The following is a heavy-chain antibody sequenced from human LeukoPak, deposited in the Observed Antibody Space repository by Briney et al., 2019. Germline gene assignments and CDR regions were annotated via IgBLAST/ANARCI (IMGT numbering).Heavy chain of an antibody. J-gene: IGHJ4*02. CDR1: GFTFGSNG. V-gene: IGHV3-30*19. D-gene: IGHD3-10*01. CDR3: AKGGYYYGSGSYWLDY. CDR2: ISDDGRHN. Sequence: GRSLRLSCAASGFTFGSNGMHWVRQAPDKGLEWVAVISDDGRHNYYADSVKGRFTISRDNSKNTLYLQMNSLRAEDTAVYYCAKGGYYYGSGSYWLDYWGQGTLVTVSS.